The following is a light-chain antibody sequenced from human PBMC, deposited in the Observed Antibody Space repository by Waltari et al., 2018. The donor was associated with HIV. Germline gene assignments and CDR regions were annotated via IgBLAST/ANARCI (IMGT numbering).Light chain of an antibody. V-gene: IGLV2-14*03. CDR3: SSYTSSSTLV. J-gene: IGLJ2*01. Sequence: QSALTQPASVSGSPGQSITTSCPGTSRDDGAYNYVSWYQHHPGKAPKLMIYNVSNRPSGVSNRFSGSKSGNTASLTISGLQAEDEADYYCSSYTSSSTLVFGGGTKLTVL. CDR1: SRDDGAYNY. CDR2: NVS.